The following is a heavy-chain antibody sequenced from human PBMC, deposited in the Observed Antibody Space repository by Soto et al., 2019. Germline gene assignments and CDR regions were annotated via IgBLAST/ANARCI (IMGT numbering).Heavy chain of an antibody. V-gene: IGHV3-23*01. CDR3: AKNVWGITIFGGMDV. CDR2: ISGGGGTT. Sequence: EVQLLESGGGLVQPGGSLRLSCAASGFTFSSYAMSWVRQAPGKGLEWVSAISGGGGTTYYADSVKGRFTISRDNSKNTLYLQMNSLRAEDTAVYYCAKNVWGITIFGGMDVWGQGTTVTVYS. CDR1: GFTFSSYA. J-gene: IGHJ6*02. D-gene: IGHD3-9*01.